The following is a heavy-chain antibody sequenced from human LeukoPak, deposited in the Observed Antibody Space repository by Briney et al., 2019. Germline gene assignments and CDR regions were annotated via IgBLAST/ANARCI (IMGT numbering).Heavy chain of an antibody. CDR3: ARSKQPSVFDY. D-gene: IGHD1-14*01. Sequence: ASVKVSCKASGYTLTGYYMHWVRQAPGQGLEWMGWINPNSGGTNYAQKFQGRVTMTRNTSISTAYMELNSLRSEDTAVYYCARSKQPSVFDYWGQGTLSIVSS. V-gene: IGHV1-2*02. CDR2: INPNSGGT. CDR1: GYTLTGYY. J-gene: IGHJ4*02.